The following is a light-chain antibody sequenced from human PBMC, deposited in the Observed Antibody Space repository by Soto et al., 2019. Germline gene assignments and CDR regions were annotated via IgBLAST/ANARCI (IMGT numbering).Light chain of an antibody. CDR2: WAS. V-gene: IGKV4-1*01. J-gene: IGKJ1*01. CDR3: QQYYSTPLT. CDR1: QSVLYSSNNKNY. Sequence: DIVMTQSPDSLAVSLGERATINCKSSQSVLYSSNNKNYLAWYQQKPGQPPKLLIYWASTRESGVLDRFSGSGSGTDFTLTISSLQAEDVAVYYCQQYYSTPLTFCQGTKVEIK.